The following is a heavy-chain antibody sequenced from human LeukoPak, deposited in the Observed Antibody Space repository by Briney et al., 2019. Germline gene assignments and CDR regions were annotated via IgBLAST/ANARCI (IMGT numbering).Heavy chain of an antibody. CDR3: AKDYCSGGSCYLDY. CDR1: GFTFSSYG. J-gene: IGHJ4*02. V-gene: IGHV3-30*02. Sequence: PGGSLRLSCAASGFTFSSYGMHWVRQAPGKGLEWVTLIYYDGSNKYYADFVKGRFTISRDNSKNTLFLQMNSLRAEDTAVYYCAKDYCSGGSCYLDYWGQGTLVTVSS. CDR2: IYYDGSNK. D-gene: IGHD2-15*01.